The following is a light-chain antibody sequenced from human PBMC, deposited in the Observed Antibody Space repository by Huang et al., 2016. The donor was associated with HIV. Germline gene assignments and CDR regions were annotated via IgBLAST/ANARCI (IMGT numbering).Light chain of an antibody. Sequence: EIVMTQSPATLSVSPGERATLSCRASQSISRNLALYRQIPGQAPWLLSYGASTRATGVPARFSGSGSGTEFTLTISSLQSEDFAVYYCQQYNNWPRTFGQGTKVEI. CDR1: QSISRN. CDR2: GAS. CDR3: QQYNNWPRT. V-gene: IGKV3-15*01. J-gene: IGKJ1*01.